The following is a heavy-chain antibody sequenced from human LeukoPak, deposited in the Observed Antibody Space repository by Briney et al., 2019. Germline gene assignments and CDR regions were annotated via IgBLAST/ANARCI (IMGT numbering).Heavy chain of an antibody. CDR1: GGSISSSSYY. CDR2: IYYSGST. CDR3: ASDFSPHCGGDCYLDAFDI. D-gene: IGHD2-21*02. Sequence: PSETLSLTCTVSGGSISSSSYYWGWIRQPPGKGLEWIGSIYYSGSTYYNPSLKSRVTISVDTSKNQFSLKLSSVTAADTAVYYCASDFSPHCGGDCYLDAFDIWGQGTMVTVSS. J-gene: IGHJ3*02. V-gene: IGHV4-39*07.